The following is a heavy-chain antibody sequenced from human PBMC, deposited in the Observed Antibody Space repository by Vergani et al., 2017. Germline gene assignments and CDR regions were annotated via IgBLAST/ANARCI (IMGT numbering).Heavy chain of an antibody. D-gene: IGHD5-24*01. CDR2: MYSTTGSF. Sequence: QVQLQESGPGQVRPSETLSLTCSVSGDSKDGDFWSWIRQPAGKGLEWMGRMYSTTGSFDYNPSLRRRLTMSFYTSKNQFFLKLRSVTAADTGVYYCARDGGYKAMDVWGRGTTVIVSS. J-gene: IGHJ6*04. CDR3: ARDGGYKAMDV. CDR1: GDSKDGDF. V-gene: IGHV4-4*07.